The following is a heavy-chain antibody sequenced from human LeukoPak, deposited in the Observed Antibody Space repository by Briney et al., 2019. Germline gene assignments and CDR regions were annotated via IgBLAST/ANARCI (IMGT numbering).Heavy chain of an antibody. CDR1: GGSISSYY. CDR3: ARSLYDFWSGYSPFDY. Sequence: SETLSLTCTVSGGSISSYYWSWIRQPPGKGLEWIGYIYYSGSTNYNPSLKSRVTISVDTSKNQFSLKLSSVTAADTAVYYCARSLYDFWSGYSPFDYWGQGTLVTDSS. D-gene: IGHD3-3*01. V-gene: IGHV4-59*01. CDR2: IYYSGST. J-gene: IGHJ4*02.